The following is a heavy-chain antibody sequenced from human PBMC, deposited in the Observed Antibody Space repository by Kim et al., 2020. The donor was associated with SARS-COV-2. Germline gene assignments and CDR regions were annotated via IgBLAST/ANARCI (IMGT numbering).Heavy chain of an antibody. D-gene: IGHD6-19*01. V-gene: IGHV4-31*03. J-gene: IGHJ6*02. Sequence: SETLSLTCTVSGGSISSGGYYWSWIRQHPGKGLEWIGYIYYSGSTYYNPSLKSRVTISVDTSKNQFSLKLSSVTAADTAVYYCARKYSSGWSHYYYYGMDVWGQGTTVTVSS. CDR1: GGSISSGGYY. CDR2: IYYSGST. CDR3: ARKYSSGWSHYYYYGMDV.